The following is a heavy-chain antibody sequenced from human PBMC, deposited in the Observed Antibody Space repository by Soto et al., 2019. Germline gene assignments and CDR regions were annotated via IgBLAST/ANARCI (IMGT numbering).Heavy chain of an antibody. J-gene: IGHJ4*02. CDR3: ATHGLGGSSPTYFDN. V-gene: IGHV1-69*01. CDR2: FVPLFGTT. Sequence: QLVQSGSEVKKPGSSVKVSCQTSGGTFSGYVVTWVRQAPGQGLEWMGEFVPLFGTTNYAQRFSGRITITAEESTSTAYMELRTLRSDDTAVYYCATHGLGGSSPTYFDNWGQGTLVTVSS. CDR1: GGTFSGYV. D-gene: IGHD3-10*01.